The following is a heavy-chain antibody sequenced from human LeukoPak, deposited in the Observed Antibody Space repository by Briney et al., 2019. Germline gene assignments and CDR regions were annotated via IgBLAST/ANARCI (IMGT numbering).Heavy chain of an antibody. V-gene: IGHV4-4*02. Sequence: SETLSLTCTVSGGSISSSNWWSWVRQPPGKGLEWIGEIYHSGSTNYNPSLKSRVTISVDKSKNQFSLKLSSVTAADTAVYYCARVYGDFYWFDPWGQGTLVTVSS. CDR3: ARVYGDFYWFDP. J-gene: IGHJ5*02. CDR2: IYHSGST. CDR1: GGSISSSNW. D-gene: IGHD4-17*01.